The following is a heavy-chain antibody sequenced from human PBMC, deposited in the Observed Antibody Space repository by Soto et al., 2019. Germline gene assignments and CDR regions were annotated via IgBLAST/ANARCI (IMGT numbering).Heavy chain of an antibody. Sequence: GTLRLSWAVAGLTLSAYVIDWVRLAPGKGLEWVAVISHYGSDEDYGDSGRGRFSICRDFSEDTVHRQMNILRDEDTAVYFCPKNGVGGYQPPNYFLYVLDVWGQGTPVTVSS. CDR2: ISHYGSDE. D-gene: IGHD3-3*01. CDR3: PKNGVGGYQPPNYFLYVLDV. CDR1: GLTLSAYV. V-gene: IGHV3-30*18. J-gene: IGHJ6*02.